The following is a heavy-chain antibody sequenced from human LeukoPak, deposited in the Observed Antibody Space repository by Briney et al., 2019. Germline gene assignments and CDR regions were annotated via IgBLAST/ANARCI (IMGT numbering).Heavy chain of an antibody. J-gene: IGHJ3*02. CDR2: IYYSGST. V-gene: IGHV4-39*07. CDR1: GGSISSSSYY. Sequence: SETLSLTCTVSGGSISSSSYYWGWIRQPPGKGLEWIGSIYYSGSTYYNPSLKSRVTISVDTSKNQFSLKLSSVTAADTAVYYCAREGARAVAGTPEINHAFDIWGQGTMVTVSS. D-gene: IGHD6-19*01. CDR3: AREGARAVAGTPEINHAFDI.